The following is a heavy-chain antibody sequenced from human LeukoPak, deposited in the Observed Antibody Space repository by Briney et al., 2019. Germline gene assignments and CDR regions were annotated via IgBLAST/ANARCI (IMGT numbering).Heavy chain of an antibody. CDR3: ARDEQFAYDAFDI. J-gene: IGHJ3*02. CDR1: GYTFTSYY. CDR2: INPSGGST. D-gene: IGHD6-6*01. V-gene: IGHV1-46*01. Sequence: ASVKVSCKASGYTFTSYYMHWVRQAPGQGLEWMGIINPSGGSTGYAQKFQGRVTMTRDTSTSTVYMELSSLRSEDTAVYYCARDEQFAYDAFDIWGQGTMVTVSS.